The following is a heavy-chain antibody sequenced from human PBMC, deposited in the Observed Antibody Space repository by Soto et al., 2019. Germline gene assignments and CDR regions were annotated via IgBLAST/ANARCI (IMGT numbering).Heavy chain of an antibody. CDR1: GGSFSGYY. CDR3: ARGGGYGSGSFPLYYYYYGMDV. Sequence: SETLSLTCAVYGGSFSGYYWSWIRQPPGKGLEWIGEIHHSGSANYNPSLKSRVTISVDTSKNQFSLELSSVTAADTAVYYCARGGGYGSGSFPLYYYYYGMDVWGQGTTVT. D-gene: IGHD3-10*01. CDR2: IHHSGSA. J-gene: IGHJ6*02. V-gene: IGHV4-34*01.